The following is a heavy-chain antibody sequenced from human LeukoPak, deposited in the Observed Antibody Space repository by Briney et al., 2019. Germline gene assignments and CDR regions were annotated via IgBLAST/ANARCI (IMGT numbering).Heavy chain of an antibody. V-gene: IGHV4-39*01. CDR3: ARCYYDSSSYYYTDAFDI. J-gene: IGHJ3*02. D-gene: IGHD3-22*01. CDR2: IYYSGST. CDR1: GGSISSNNYY. Sequence: KSSETLSLTCTVSGGSISSNNYYWGWIRQPPGKGLEWIGSIYYSGSTYYNPSLKSRVTLSVDTSKNQFSLKLSSVTAADTAVYYCARCYYDSSSYYYTDAFDIWGQGTMVTVSS.